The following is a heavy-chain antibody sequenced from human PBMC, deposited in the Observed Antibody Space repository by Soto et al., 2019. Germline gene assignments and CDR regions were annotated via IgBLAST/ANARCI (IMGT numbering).Heavy chain of an antibody. CDR2: ISAYNGNT. CDR1: GYTFTSYG. V-gene: IGHV1-18*01. Sequence: RALVKVSCKASGYTFTSYGISWVRQAPGQGLEWMGWISAYNGNTNYAQKLQGRVTMTTDTSTSTAYMELRSLRSDDTAVYYCARGGGGIVVLVAANRAYYYGMDVWGQGTTVTVSS. J-gene: IGHJ6*02. CDR3: ARGGGGIVVLVAANRAYYYGMDV. D-gene: IGHD2-15*01.